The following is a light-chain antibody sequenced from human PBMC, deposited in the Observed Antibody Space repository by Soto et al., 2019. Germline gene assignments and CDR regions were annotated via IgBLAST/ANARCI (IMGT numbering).Light chain of an antibody. V-gene: IGKV1-39*01. CDR2: AAS. CDR1: QYINKY. J-gene: IGKJ1*01. CDR3: QQSYSAPPT. Sequence: DIQMTQSPSSLSASVGDRVTITCRASQYINKYLNWYQQKPGKAPKLLIYAASSLQSGVPSRFSGSGSGTDFTLTISSLQPEDFATYYCQQSYSAPPTFGQGTKAEIK.